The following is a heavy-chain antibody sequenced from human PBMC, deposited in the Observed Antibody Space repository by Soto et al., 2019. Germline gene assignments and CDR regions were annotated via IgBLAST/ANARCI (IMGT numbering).Heavy chain of an antibody. CDR3: ARDQGVRVAVAGSNFDY. J-gene: IGHJ4*02. V-gene: IGHV1-18*01. CDR2: ISVYNGNT. Sequence: QVQLVQSGDEVKKPGASVKVSCKASGYTFTSYGISWVRQAPGQGLEWMGWISVYNGNTNYAQKLQGRVTMTTDTSTSTAYMELRSLRSDDTAVYYCARDQGVRVAVAGSNFDYWGQGTLVTVSS. CDR1: GYTFTSYG. D-gene: IGHD6-19*01.